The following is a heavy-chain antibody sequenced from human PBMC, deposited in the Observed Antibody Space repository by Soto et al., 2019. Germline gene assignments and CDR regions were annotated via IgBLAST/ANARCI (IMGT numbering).Heavy chain of an antibody. CDR2: ISPTGDT. CDR1: GHMFVGYA. V-gene: IGHV1-18*01. CDR3: ARDGHSQPYGSQDARFFDI. Sequence: QGQIVQSGAEVKNPGASVKISCKASGHMFVGYAVTWVRQAPGQGLEWMGGISPTGDTQYARKCEGRLTLTTDTSTSTAQLELKSLRSDDTAVYFCARDGHSQPYGSQDARFFDIWGQGTLVTVSS. D-gene: IGHD1-26*01. J-gene: IGHJ4*02.